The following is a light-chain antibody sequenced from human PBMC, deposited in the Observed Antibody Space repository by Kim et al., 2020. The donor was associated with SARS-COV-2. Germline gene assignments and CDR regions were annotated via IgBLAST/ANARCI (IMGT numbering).Light chain of an antibody. V-gene: IGLV1-44*01. CDR1: SSNIGSNI. CDR3: AAWDDSLKGPV. CDR2: TNN. Sequence: ELTQPPSASGTPGQRVTISCSGSSSNIGSNIVNWYQQLPGAAPKLLIYTNNQRPSGVPDRFSGSKSGTSASLAISGLQSEDEADYYCAAWDDSLKGPVFGGGTQLTVL. J-gene: IGLJ3*02.